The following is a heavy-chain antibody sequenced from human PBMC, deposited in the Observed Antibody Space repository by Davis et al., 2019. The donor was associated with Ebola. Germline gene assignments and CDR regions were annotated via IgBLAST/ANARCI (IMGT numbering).Heavy chain of an antibody. CDR3: ATTQWLREFDN. D-gene: IGHD6-19*01. J-gene: IGHJ4*02. Sequence: GESLKISCTASGFTVSSNHMSWVRQAPGKGLEWVSVIYDQSTAYADAVRGRFIISRDKSHNTLYLEMSSLRVDDTAVYYCATTQWLREFDNWGQGTLVTVSS. CDR2: IYDQST. CDR1: GFTVSSNH. V-gene: IGHV3-53*05.